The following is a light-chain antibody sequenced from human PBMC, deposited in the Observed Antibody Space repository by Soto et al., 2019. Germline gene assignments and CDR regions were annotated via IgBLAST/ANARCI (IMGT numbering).Light chain of an antibody. CDR3: EQYGSSPWT. CDR1: ESVASNY. CDR2: GAS. J-gene: IGKJ1*01. Sequence: EIVLTQSPGTLSLSPGEGATLSCRASESVASNYLAWYQQKPGQAPRLLFYGASIRATGIPDRFSGSGSGTDFTLTLTRLQPEDFAVYYCEQYGSSPWTSGQGTKVEI. V-gene: IGKV3-20*01.